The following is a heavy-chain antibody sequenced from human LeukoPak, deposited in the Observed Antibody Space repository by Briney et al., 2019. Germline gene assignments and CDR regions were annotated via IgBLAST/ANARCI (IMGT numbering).Heavy chain of an antibody. CDR3: ARVQRYSYVHL. CDR2: IYSGGST. CDR1: GFTVSSNY. D-gene: IGHD5-18*01. Sequence: PGGSLRLSCAASGFTVSSNYMSWVRQAPGKGLEWVSVIYSGGSTYYADSVKGRFTISRDNSKNTLYLQMNSLRAEDTAVYYCARVQRYSYVHLWGQGTLVTVSS. V-gene: IGHV3-53*01. J-gene: IGHJ5*02.